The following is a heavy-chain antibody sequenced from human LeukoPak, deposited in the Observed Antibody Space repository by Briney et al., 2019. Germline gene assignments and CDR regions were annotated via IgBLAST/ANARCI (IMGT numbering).Heavy chain of an antibody. CDR2: ISAYNGNT. CDR3: ARDDDSSGYYGLFDY. Sequence: ASVKVSCKASGGTFSSYAISWVRQAPGQGLEWMGWISAYNGNTNYAQRLQGRVTMTTDTSTSTAYMELRSLRSDDTAVYYCARDDDSSGYYGLFDYWGQGTLVTVSS. CDR1: GGTFSSYA. V-gene: IGHV1-18*01. J-gene: IGHJ4*02. D-gene: IGHD3-22*01.